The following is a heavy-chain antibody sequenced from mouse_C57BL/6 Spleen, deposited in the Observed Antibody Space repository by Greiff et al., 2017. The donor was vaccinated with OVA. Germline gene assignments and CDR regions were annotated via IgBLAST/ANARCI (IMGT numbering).Heavy chain of an antibody. J-gene: IGHJ4*01. D-gene: IGHD1-1*02. CDR3: ARLYGAMDY. V-gene: IGHV3-6*01. Sequence: VQLQQSGPGLVKPSQSLSLTCSVTGYSITSGYYWNWIRQFPGNKLEWMGYISYDGSNNYNPSLKNRISITRDTSKNQFFLKLNSVTTEDTATYYCARLYGAMDYWGQGTSVTVSS. CDR2: ISYDGSN. CDR1: GYSITSGYY.